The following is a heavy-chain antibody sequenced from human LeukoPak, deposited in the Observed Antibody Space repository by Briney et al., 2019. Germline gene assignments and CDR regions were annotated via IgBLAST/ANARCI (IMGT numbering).Heavy chain of an antibody. V-gene: IGHV3-7*03. CDR2: IDQSGGRN. CDR1: GFTFSRFW. Sequence: PGGSLRLSCAASGFTFSRFWMNWVRQAPGSGLEWVANIDQSGGRNNDVDSVKGRFTISRDNAKNSLLLEMSSLRADDTAVYFCARDVEGGTFDIWGQGTTVTVSS. J-gene: IGHJ3*02. CDR3: ARDVEGGTFDI. D-gene: IGHD3-16*01.